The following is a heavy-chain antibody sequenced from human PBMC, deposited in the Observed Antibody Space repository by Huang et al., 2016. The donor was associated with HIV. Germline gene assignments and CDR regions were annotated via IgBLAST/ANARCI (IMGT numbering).Heavy chain of an antibody. Sequence: QVHLQQWGAGLLKSAETLSLTCAVYGGSLSGYYWSWLRQTPGKGLEWIGEINHLGSPNYSPSRKSRVSISIDGSKKQFSLKLRSISDADTAVYFCARDATKNPRGWFDPWGQGTLVTVSS. V-gene: IGHV4-34*02. D-gene: IGHD3-10*01. J-gene: IGHJ5*02. CDR2: INHLGSP. CDR3: ARDATKNPRGWFDP. CDR1: GGSLSGYY.